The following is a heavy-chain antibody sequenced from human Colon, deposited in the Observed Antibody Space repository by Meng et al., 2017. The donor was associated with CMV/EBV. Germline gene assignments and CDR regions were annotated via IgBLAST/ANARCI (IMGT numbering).Heavy chain of an antibody. CDR2: IYYKGGNGGT. V-gene: IGHV4-59*01. CDR1: GGSISGYY. J-gene: IGHJ4*02. Sequence: QVQLNESGPGLLKPSATLYLTCIVSGGSISGYYWNWIRQSPGKGLEWIGYIYYKGGNGGTYYNPSLKSRVTMSVDTSKNQFSLKMTSVTAADTAVYYCVRDKSNRLDFWGQGTLVTVSS. CDR3: VRDKSNRLDF. D-gene: IGHD1-14*01.